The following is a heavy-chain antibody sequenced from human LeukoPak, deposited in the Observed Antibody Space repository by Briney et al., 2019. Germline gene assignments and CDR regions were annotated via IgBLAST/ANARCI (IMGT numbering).Heavy chain of an antibody. Sequence: PGGSLRLSCAASGFTFSSYGMHWVRQAPGKGLEWVAVISYDGSNKYYADSVKGRFTISRDNSKNTLYLQMNSLRAEDTAVYYCAKDLKAHIVVVTAADYWAREPWSPSPQ. V-gene: IGHV3-30*18. J-gene: IGHJ4*02. CDR2: ISYDGSNK. CDR3: AKDLKAHIVVVTAADY. CDR1: GFTFSSYG. D-gene: IGHD2-21*02.